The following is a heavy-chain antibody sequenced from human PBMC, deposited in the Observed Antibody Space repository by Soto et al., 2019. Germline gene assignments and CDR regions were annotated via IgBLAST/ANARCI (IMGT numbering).Heavy chain of an antibody. CDR1: GYSFTSYW. CDR3: ARMGGSGGNSPGPLDY. J-gene: IGHJ4*02. Sequence: PGESLKISCKGSGYSFTSYWIGWVRQMPGKGLECMGIIYPGVSDTRYSPSFQGQVTISADKSISTAYLQWSSLKASDTAMYYCARMGGSGGNSPGPLDYWGQGTLVTVSS. V-gene: IGHV5-51*01. D-gene: IGHD2-21*02. CDR2: IYPGVSDT.